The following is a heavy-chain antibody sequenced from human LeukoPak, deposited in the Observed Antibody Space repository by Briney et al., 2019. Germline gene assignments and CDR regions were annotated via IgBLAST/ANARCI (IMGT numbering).Heavy chain of an antibody. CDR2: IIPILGIA. J-gene: IGHJ4*02. Sequence: GASVKVSCKASGGTFSSYAISWVRQAPGQGLEWMGRIIPILGIANYAQKFQGGVTITADKSTSTAYMELSSLRSEDTAVYYCARDLISRDGYNFGYWGQGTLVTVSS. CDR3: ARDLISRDGYNFGY. D-gene: IGHD5-24*01. V-gene: IGHV1-69*04. CDR1: GGTFSSYA.